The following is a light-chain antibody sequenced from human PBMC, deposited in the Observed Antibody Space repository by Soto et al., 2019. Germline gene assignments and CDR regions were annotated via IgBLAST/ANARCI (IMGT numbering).Light chain of an antibody. J-gene: IGKJ1*01. CDR2: AVS. CDR1: QSISNF. Sequence: DIQMTQSPSPLSASVGDRVTITCRASQSISNFLNWYQQMPGKAPKLLIYAVSNLESGVPSRFSGSGSGTDFTLTISSLQREDFATYYCQQSYSTAKAFGQGTKVDIK. V-gene: IGKV1-39*01. CDR3: QQSYSTAKA.